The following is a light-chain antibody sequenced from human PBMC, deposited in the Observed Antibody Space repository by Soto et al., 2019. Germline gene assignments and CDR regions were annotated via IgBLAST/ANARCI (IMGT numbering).Light chain of an antibody. CDR2: GAS. CDR1: QGIRND. V-gene: IGKV1-17*01. J-gene: IGKJ1*01. Sequence: DIQMTQSPSSLSASVGDRVTITCRASQGIRNDLDWYQQKPGKAPKRLIYGASTLQSGVPSRFSGSGSRTEFTLTISSLQPEDFATYYCLQHNSYPWTFGQGTKVEI. CDR3: LQHNSYPWT.